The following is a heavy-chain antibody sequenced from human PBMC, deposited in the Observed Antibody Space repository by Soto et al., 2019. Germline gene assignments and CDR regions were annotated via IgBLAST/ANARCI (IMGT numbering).Heavy chain of an antibody. D-gene: IGHD3-10*01. J-gene: IGHJ6*02. CDR3: VGTYYYGSGRPYYYYYGMDV. Sequence: SETLSLTCTVSGGSIGSYYGSWIRQPPGKGLEWIGYIYYSGSTNYTPSLKSRVTISVDTSKNQFSLELSSVTAADTAVYYCVGTYYYGSGRPYYYYYGMDVWGQGTTVTVSS. V-gene: IGHV4-59*01. CDR2: IYYSGST. CDR1: GGSIGSYY.